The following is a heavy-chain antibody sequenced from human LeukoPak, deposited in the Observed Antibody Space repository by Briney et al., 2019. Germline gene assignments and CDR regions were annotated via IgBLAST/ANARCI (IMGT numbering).Heavy chain of an antibody. CDR2: IYTSGST. D-gene: IGHD6-19*01. CDR1: GGSISSGSYY. CDR3: ARVGRVGSGWYPHYFDY. Sequence: SETLSLTCTVSGGSISSGSYYWSWIRQPAGKGLEWIGRIYTSGSTNYNPSLKSRVTISVDTSKNQFSLKLSSVTAADTAVYYCARVGRVGSGWYPHYFDYWGQGTLVTVSS. V-gene: IGHV4-61*02. J-gene: IGHJ4*02.